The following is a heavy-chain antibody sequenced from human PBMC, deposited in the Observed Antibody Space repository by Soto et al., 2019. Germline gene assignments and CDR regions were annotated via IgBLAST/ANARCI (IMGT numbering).Heavy chain of an antibody. Sequence: GGSLRLSCAASGFTFSSYGMHWVRQAPGKGLEWVAVISYDGSNKYYADSVKGRFTISRDNSKNTLYLQMNSLRAEDTAVYYCAKESGCTNGVCSALGMDYWGQGTLVTVSS. D-gene: IGHD2-8*01. J-gene: IGHJ4*02. CDR2: ISYDGSNK. CDR1: GFTFSSYG. V-gene: IGHV3-30*18. CDR3: AKESGCTNGVCSALGMDY.